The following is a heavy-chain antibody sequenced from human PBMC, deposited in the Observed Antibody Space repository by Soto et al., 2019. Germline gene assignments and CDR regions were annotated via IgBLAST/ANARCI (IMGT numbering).Heavy chain of an antibody. D-gene: IGHD2-8*02. Sequence: GGSLRLSCTASGFTFGDYAMSWFGQAPGKGLEWVGFIRSKAYGGTTEYAASVKGRFTISRDDSKSIAYLQMNSLKTEDTAVYYCTSDLKPTGWRFDYWGQGTLVTVSS. V-gene: IGHV3-49*03. CDR3: TSDLKPTGWRFDY. CDR2: IRSKAYGGTT. CDR1: GFTFGDYA. J-gene: IGHJ4*02.